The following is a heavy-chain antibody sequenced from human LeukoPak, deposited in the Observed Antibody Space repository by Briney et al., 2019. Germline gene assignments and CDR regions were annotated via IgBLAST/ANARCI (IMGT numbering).Heavy chain of an antibody. CDR1: GYTFTSYG. D-gene: IGHD4/OR15-4a*01. J-gene: IGHJ4*02. V-gene: IGHV1-18*01. CDR3: ARAYGGNDVVY. CDR2: ISAYNGNT. Sequence: ASVKVSCKASGYTFTSYGISWVRQAPGQGLKWMGWISAYNGNTNYAQKLQGRVTMTTDTSTSTAYMELSSLRSEDTSVYYCARAYGGNDVVYWGQGTLVTVSS.